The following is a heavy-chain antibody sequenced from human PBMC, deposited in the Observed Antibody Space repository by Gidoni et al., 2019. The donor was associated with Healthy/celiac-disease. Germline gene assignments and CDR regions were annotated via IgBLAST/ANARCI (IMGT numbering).Heavy chain of an antibody. V-gene: IGHV4-39*01. J-gene: IGHJ4*02. CDR1: GGPISSSSYY. D-gene: IGHD3-3*01. CDR3: ARIYYFDY. CDR2: IYYSGST. Sequence: QLQLQESGPGLVKPSETLSLTCTVSGGPISSSSYYWGWIRQPPGKGLKWIGSIYYSGSTYYNPSLKSRVTISVDTSKNQFSLKLSAVTAADTAVYYCARIYYFDYWGQGTLVTVSS.